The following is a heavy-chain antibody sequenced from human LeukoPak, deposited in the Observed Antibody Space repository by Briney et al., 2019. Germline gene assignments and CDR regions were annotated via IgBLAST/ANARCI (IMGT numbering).Heavy chain of an antibody. D-gene: IGHD5-18*01. CDR2: IRGQFWRGTT. V-gene: IGHV3-49*03. CDR1: GLTLGDYA. CDR3: TLGGSYGYKTHFDY. J-gene: IGHJ4*02. Sequence: GGSLRLSCAASGLTLGDYAVGWFRQFPGKGLEWLGLIRGQFWRGTTEYAPSVKGRFTFSRDDSKNIAYLQMQTLKAEDTAVYYCTLGGSYGYKTHFDYWGQGTLVTVSS.